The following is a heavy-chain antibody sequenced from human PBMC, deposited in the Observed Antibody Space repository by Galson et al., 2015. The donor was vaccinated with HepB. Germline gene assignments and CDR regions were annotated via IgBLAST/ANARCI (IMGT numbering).Heavy chain of an antibody. V-gene: IGHV3-7*01. J-gene: IGHJ4*02. CDR2: IKQDGSEK. Sequence: SLRLSCAASGFTFSSYWMSWVRQAPGKGLEWVANIKQDGSEKYYVDSVKGRFTISRDNAKNSLYLQMNSLRAEDTAVYYCARAQTTDFWSGYYDYWGQGTLVTVSS. CDR3: ARAQTTDFWSGYYDY. CDR1: GFTFSSYW. D-gene: IGHD3-3*01.